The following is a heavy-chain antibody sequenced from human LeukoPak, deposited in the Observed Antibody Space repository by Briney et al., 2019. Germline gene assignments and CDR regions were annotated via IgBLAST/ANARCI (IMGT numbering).Heavy chain of an antibody. V-gene: IGHV5-51*01. Sequence: GESLKISCKGSGYSFTSYWIGWVRQMPGKGLEWMGIIYPGDSDTRYSPSFQGQVTISADKSISTAYLQWSSLKASDTAMYYCARQMGFDSSGYYYGFDYWGQGTLVTVSS. CDR1: GYSFTSYW. CDR2: IYPGDSDT. D-gene: IGHD3-22*01. CDR3: ARQMGFDSSGYYYGFDY. J-gene: IGHJ4*02.